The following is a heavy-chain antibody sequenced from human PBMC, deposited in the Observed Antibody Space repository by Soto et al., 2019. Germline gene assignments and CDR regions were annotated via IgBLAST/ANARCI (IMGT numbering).Heavy chain of an antibody. CDR3: CHTWV. D-gene: IGHD1-26*01. CDR2: INEDGSEE. J-gene: IGHJ4*02. V-gene: IGHV3-7*01. CDR1: GFGISDYW. Sequence: EVQMVESGGGLVQPGGSLRLSCAASGFGISDYWMSWVRQAPGKGLEWVGNINEDGSEENYVDSVKGRFTISRDNARNSLYLQMNSLRVEDTAVYYCCHTWVGGQGTLVTVSS.